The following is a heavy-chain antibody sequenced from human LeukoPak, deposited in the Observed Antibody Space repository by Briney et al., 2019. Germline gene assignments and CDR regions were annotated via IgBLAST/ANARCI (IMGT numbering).Heavy chain of an antibody. CDR2: ISWNSGSI. Sequence: PGGSLRLSCAASGFTFDDYAMHWVRQAPGKGLEWVSGISWNSGSIGYADSVKGRFTISRDNAKNSLYLQMNSLRAEDTALYYCAKSLSQWLLRGVDYWGQGTLVTVSS. CDR1: GFTFDDYA. V-gene: IGHV3-9*01. J-gene: IGHJ4*02. D-gene: IGHD2-15*01. CDR3: AKSLSQWLLRGVDY.